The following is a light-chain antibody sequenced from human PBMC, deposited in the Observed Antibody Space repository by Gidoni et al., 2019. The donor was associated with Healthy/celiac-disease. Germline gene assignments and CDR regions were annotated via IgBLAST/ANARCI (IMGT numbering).Light chain of an antibody. V-gene: IGKV1-27*01. CDR2: AAS. Sequence: DIQMTQSPSSLSASVGDRVTITCRASQGISHYLPWYQQKPGKVPKLLIYAASTLQSGVPSRFSGRGSGTDFTLTISSLQPEDVATYYCQKYNSAPLTFGQXTKVEIK. CDR1: QGISHY. CDR3: QKYNSAPLT. J-gene: IGKJ1*01.